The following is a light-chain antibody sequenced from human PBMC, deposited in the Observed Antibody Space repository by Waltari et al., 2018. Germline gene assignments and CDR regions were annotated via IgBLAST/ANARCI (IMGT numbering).Light chain of an antibody. CDR3: SSYTTDSLGV. Sequence: QSALTQPASVSGSPGQSISISCTGTSSDVGGYDYVSWYQQHPGKAPKLMIYDVTHRPSGVPNRVSGSKSGIPASLTISGLQPEDEADYYCSSYTTDSLGVFGGGTKLTVL. V-gene: IGLV2-14*03. CDR2: DVT. J-gene: IGLJ2*01. CDR1: SSDVGGYDY.